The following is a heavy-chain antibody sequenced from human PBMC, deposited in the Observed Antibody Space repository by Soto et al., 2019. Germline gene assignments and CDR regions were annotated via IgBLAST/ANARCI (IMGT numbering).Heavy chain of an antibody. J-gene: IGHJ6*02. CDR1: GYTFTSYG. CDR2: ISAYNGNT. V-gene: IGHV1-18*01. CDR3: ARSDYSSSLGGMDV. D-gene: IGHD6-6*01. Sequence: ASVKVSCKASGYTFTSYGISWVRQAPGQGLEWMGWISAYNGNTNYAQKLQGRVTMTTDTSTSTAYMELRSLRSDDTAVYYCARSDYSSSLGGMDVWGQGTTVTVYS.